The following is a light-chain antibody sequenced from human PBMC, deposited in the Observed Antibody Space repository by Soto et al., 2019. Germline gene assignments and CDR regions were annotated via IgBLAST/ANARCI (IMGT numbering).Light chain of an antibody. Sequence: DIQMTQSPSTLSGSVGDRVTITCRASQTISSWLAWYQQKPGKVPNLLIYHASSLVTGVPARFSGSGSGTEFTLTISSLQSEDFAVYYCQQYSNWPQTFGQGTKVDIK. V-gene: IGKV1-5*01. CDR3: QQYSNWPQT. CDR2: HAS. J-gene: IGKJ1*01. CDR1: QTISSW.